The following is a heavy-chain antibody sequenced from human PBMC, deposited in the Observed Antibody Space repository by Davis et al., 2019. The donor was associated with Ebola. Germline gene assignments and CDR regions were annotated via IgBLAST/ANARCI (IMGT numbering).Heavy chain of an antibody. Sequence: GESLKISCAASGFTFSDYYMSWIRQAPGKGLEWVSYISSSGSTIYYADSVKGRFTISRDNAKNSLYLQMNSLRAEDTAVYYCARDSSFEVVSAAAGYYYYYGMDVWGQGTTVTVSS. V-gene: IGHV3-11*01. CDR3: ARDSSFEVVSAAAGYYYYYGMDV. CDR1: GFTFSDYY. D-gene: IGHD6-13*01. J-gene: IGHJ6*02. CDR2: ISSSGSTI.